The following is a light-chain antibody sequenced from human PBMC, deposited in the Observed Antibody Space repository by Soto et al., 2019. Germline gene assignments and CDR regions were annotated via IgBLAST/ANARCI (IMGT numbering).Light chain of an antibody. J-gene: IGKJ5*01. V-gene: IGKV3-11*01. Sequence: EIVLTQSPGTLSLSPGETATLSCRASQSVSTYLAWYQQKPGQAPRLLIYDASNRATGIPARFSGSGSATDFTLTISSLEPEDFAVYYCQQRSSWITVGQGTRVDIK. CDR2: DAS. CDR3: QQRSSWIT. CDR1: QSVSTY.